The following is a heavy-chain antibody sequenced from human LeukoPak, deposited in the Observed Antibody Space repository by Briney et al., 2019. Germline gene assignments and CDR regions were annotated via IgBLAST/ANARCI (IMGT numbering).Heavy chain of an antibody. J-gene: IGHJ4*02. Sequence: GGPLRLSCAASGFTFSDYYMSWIRQAPGKGLEWVSYISGSSSYTIYADSVKGRFTISRDNAKNSLYLQMNSLRAEDTAVYYCARVTLYGESALDYWGQGTLVTVSS. V-gene: IGHV3-11*06. CDR3: ARVTLYGESALDY. D-gene: IGHD4-17*01. CDR1: GFTFSDYY. CDR2: ISGSSSYT.